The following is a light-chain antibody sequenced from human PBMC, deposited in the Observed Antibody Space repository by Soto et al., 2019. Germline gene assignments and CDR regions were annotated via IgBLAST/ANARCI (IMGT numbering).Light chain of an antibody. Sequence: QSALTQPASVSGSPGQSITTSCTGTSSDVGGYNYVSWYQQHPGKAPKLMIYEVSNRPSGVSNRFSGSKSGNTASLTISGLQAEDEADYYCSSYTSSRTLVFGGGTKVTVL. CDR1: SSDVGGYNY. CDR2: EVS. J-gene: IGLJ2*01. CDR3: SSYTSSRTLV. V-gene: IGLV2-14*01.